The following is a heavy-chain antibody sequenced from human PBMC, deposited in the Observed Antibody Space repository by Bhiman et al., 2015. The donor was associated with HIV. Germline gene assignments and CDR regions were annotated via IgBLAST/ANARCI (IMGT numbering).Heavy chain of an antibody. D-gene: IGHD3-10*01. J-gene: IGHJ6*03. Sequence: VHLVESGGGLVQPGGSLRLSCAASGFTFSSNWMHWVRQAPGKGLEWVAVMSYDGSNKYYADSVKGRFTISRDNSKNTLYLQMNSLRADDTAVYYCAKDLMGRGNYYYYYYMDVWGKGTTVTVSS. CDR3: AKDLMGRGNYYYYYYMDV. V-gene: IGHV3-30*18. CDR2: MSYDGSNK. CDR1: GFTFSSNW.